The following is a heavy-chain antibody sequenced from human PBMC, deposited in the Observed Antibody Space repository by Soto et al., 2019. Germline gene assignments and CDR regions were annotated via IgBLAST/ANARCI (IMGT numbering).Heavy chain of an antibody. CDR1: GGSFSGYY. CDR2: INHSGST. J-gene: IGHJ4*02. CDR3: ARGRGYYDSSGYYPFFDY. V-gene: IGHV4-34*01. D-gene: IGHD3-22*01. Sequence: QVQLQQWGAGLLKPSETLSLTCAVYGGSFSGYYWSWIRQPPGKGLEWIGEINHSGSTNYNPSLKSRVTISVDTSKNRFSLKLSSVTAADTAVYYCARGRGYYDSSGYYPFFDYWGQGTLVTVSS.